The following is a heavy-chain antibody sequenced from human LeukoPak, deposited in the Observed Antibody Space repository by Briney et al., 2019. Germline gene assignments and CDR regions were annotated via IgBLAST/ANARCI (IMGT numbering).Heavy chain of an antibody. J-gene: IGHJ4*02. D-gene: IGHD6-19*01. V-gene: IGHV3-21*01. CDR3: ARDPSGWYFVDY. CDR1: GFTVSSNY. CDR2: ISSSSSYI. Sequence: GGSLRLSCAASGFTVSSNYMSWVRQAPGKGLEWVSSISSSSSYIYYADSVKGRFTISRDNAKNSLYLQMNSLRAEDTAVYYCARDPSGWYFVDYWGQGTLVTVSS.